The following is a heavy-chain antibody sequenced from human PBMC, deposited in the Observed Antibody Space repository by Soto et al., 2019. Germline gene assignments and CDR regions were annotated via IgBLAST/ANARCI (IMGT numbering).Heavy chain of an antibody. Sequence: EVQLVESGGGLVQPGRSLRLSCVASGFRFDDYAMHWVRQAPGKGLEWVSGISWDSNSIGYADSVKGRFTISGDSAKNSLYLQMNSLRAEDTALYYCVKDIEENQLLYDAFDILGQGTMVTVSS. CDR2: ISWDSNSI. V-gene: IGHV3-9*01. J-gene: IGHJ3*02. CDR3: VKDIEENQLLYDAFDI. D-gene: IGHD2-2*01. CDR1: GFRFDDYA.